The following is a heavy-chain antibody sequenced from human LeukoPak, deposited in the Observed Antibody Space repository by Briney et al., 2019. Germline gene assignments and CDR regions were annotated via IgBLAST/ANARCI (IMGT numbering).Heavy chain of an antibody. CDR1: GFTFSSYW. J-gene: IGHJ4*02. CDR3: ARAMLAVAGNYFDY. D-gene: IGHD6-19*01. CDR2: VSYDGSYK. Sequence: GGSLRLSCAASGFTFSSYWMSWVRQAPGKGLEWVAVVSYDGSYKYYADSVKGRFTISRDNSKNTLYLQMNSLRAEDTAVYYCARAMLAVAGNYFDYWGQGTLVTVSS. V-gene: IGHV3-30*03.